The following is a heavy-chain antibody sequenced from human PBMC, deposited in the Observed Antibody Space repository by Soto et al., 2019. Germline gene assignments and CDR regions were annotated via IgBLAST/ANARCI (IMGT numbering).Heavy chain of an antibody. J-gene: IGHJ5*02. V-gene: IGHV3-13*01. CDR1: GFTFSSYD. D-gene: IGHD6-19*01. CDR3: ARGFSSGWFPKWFEP. Sequence: EVQLVESGGGLVQPGGSLRLSCAASGFTFSSYDMHWVRQATGKGLEWVSAIGTAGDTYYPGSVKGRFTISRENAKNSLYLQMNSLRAGDTAVYYCARGFSSGWFPKWFEPWGQGTLVNVSS. CDR2: IGTAGDT.